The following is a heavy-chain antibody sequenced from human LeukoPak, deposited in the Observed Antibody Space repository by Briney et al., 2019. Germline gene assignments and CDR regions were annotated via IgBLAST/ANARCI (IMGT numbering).Heavy chain of an antibody. CDR1: GYTFTRYG. V-gene: IGHV1-18*01. J-gene: IGHJ4*02. CDR2: ISANNGDT. D-gene: IGHD2-15*01. CDR3: ARDFFHGHCAALSCFLLDY. Sequence: GASVKVSCKASGYTFTRYGISWVRQAPGQGLEWMGWISANNGDTNSAQKFQDRVTMTTDTSTSTAYMELRSLRSDDTAVYYCARDFFHGHCAALSCFLLDYWGQGSLVTVSS.